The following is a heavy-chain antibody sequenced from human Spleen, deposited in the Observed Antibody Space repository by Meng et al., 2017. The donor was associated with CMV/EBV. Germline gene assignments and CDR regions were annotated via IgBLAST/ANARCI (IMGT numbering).Heavy chain of an antibody. CDR2: IYWNDER. D-gene: IGHD3-3*01. J-gene: IGHJ1*01. Sequence: SGPTLVKPTGTLTLTCTYSGFSLRTTEVGLGWIRQAPGKALERLALIYWNDERRYRPSLRSRLTISRGTSDNEVVLTLANMDPVDTATYYCARERRWGGYYDWGQGTLVTVSS. V-gene: IGHV2-5*01. CDR3: ARERRWGGYYD. CDR1: GFSLRTTEVG.